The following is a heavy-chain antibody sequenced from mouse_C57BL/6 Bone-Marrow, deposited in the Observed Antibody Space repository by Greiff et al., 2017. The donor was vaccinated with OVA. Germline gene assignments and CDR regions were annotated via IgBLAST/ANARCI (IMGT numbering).Heavy chain of an antibody. CDR1: GFTFSSYG. CDR2: ISSGGSYT. Sequence: EVKLVESGGDLVQPGGSLKLSCAASGFTFSSYGMSWVRQTPDKRLEWVATISSGGSYTHYPDSVKGRVTISRDNAKNTLYLQMSSLKSEDTAMYYCARHGDYGSFFDYWGQGTTLTVSS. J-gene: IGHJ2*01. CDR3: ARHGDYGSFFDY. V-gene: IGHV5-6*01. D-gene: IGHD1-1*01.